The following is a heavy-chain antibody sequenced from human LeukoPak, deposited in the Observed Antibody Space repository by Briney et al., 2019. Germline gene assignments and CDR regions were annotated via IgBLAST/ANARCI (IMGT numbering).Heavy chain of an antibody. V-gene: IGHV3-7*01. Sequence: GGSLRLSCAASGFTFTSYWMNWVRQAPGKGLEWVANIKQDGSEKYYVDSVKGRFTISRDNAKNSLYLEMNSLRVEDTAVYYCARGMTIAANWFNAWGQGTLVTVSS. J-gene: IGHJ5*02. CDR3: ARGMTIAANWFNA. CDR2: IKQDGSEK. CDR1: GFTFTSYW. D-gene: IGHD2-15*01.